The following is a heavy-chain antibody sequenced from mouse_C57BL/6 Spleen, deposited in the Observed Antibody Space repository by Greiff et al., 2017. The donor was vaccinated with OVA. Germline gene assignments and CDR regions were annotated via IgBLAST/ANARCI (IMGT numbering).Heavy chain of an antibody. Sequence: EVQGVESGGGLVQPGGSLSLSCAASGFTFTDYYMSWVRQPPGKALEWLGFIRNKANGYTTEYSASVKGRFTISRDNSQSILYLQMNALRAEDSATYYCARDYYGSSSPWFAYWGQGTLVTVSA. CDR3: ARDYYGSSSPWFAY. J-gene: IGHJ3*01. CDR1: GFTFTDYY. D-gene: IGHD1-1*01. V-gene: IGHV7-3*01. CDR2: IRNKANGYTT.